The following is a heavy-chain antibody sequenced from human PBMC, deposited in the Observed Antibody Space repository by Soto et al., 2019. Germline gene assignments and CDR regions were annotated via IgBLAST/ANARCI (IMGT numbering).Heavy chain of an antibody. CDR3: ARTTHTGTDY. CDR1: GFSLTSNEMR. CDR2: IDWDDET. Sequence: SGPTLVNPIQTLTLTCTFSGFSLTSNEMRVTWIRQAPGKALEWLARIDWDDETFYNSALRTRLTISKDSSKNQVVLTMTNMDPVDTATYYCARTTHTGTDYWGQGILVTVS. V-gene: IGHV2-70*04. J-gene: IGHJ4*02. D-gene: IGHD1-1*01.